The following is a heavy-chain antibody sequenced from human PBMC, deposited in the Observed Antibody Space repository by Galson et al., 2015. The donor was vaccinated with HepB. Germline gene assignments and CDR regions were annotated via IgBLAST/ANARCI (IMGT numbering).Heavy chain of an antibody. J-gene: IGHJ4*02. V-gene: IGHV1-69*13. CDR2: FVGVLETS. CDR1: GGTLKNHA. Sequence: SVKVSCKASGGTLKNHAFSWVRQAPGQGLEWMGGFVGVLETSHSAQNFQDRVSITADESTNTVYMVLKSLRSEDTAIYYCAVDPGVYDKFDFWGQGSLITVSS. CDR3: AVDPGVYDKFDF. D-gene: IGHD2-8*01.